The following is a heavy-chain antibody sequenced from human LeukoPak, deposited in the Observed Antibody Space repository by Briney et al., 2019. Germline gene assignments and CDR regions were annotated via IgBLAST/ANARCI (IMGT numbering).Heavy chain of an antibody. CDR2: IKHSGST. CDR1: GGSFSGYY. V-gene: IGHV4-34*01. Sequence: SETLSLTCAVYGGSFSGYYWSWIRQPPGKGLEWIGEIKHSGSTNYNPSLKSRVTISVDTSKNQFSLKLSSVTAADTAVYYCARGDRGYSGQTTYYMDVWGKGTTVTVSS. D-gene: IGHD5-12*01. CDR3: ARGDRGYSGQTTYYMDV. J-gene: IGHJ6*03.